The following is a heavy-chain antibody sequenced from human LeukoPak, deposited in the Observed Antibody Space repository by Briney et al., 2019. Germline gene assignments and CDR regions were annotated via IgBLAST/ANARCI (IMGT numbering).Heavy chain of an antibody. Sequence: GASVKVSCKASGYTFTGYYMHWVRQAPGQGLEWMGWINPNSGGTNYAQKFQGRVTMTRDTSVSTAYMELSRLRSDDTAVYYCARGTGVYSNDDFDYWGQGTLVTVSS. CDR2: INPNSGGT. CDR1: GYTFTGYY. D-gene: IGHD4-11*01. J-gene: IGHJ4*02. V-gene: IGHV1-2*02. CDR3: ARGTGVYSNDDFDY.